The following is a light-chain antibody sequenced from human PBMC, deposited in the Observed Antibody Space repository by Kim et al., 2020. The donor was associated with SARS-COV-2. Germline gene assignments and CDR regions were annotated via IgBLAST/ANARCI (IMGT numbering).Light chain of an antibody. CDR1: SSDVGGYNY. V-gene: IGLV2-14*03. CDR3: TSYTTNSTWV. CDR2: DVS. J-gene: IGLJ3*02. Sequence: GQSFTIACPGTSSDVGGYNYVAWYQKHPGKVPKLMIYDVSNRPSGVSDRFSGSKSANTASLTISGLQAEDEADYYCTSYTTNSTWVFGGGTKLTVL.